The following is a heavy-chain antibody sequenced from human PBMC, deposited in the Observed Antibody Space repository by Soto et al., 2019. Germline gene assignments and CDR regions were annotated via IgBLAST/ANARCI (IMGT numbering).Heavy chain of an antibody. Sequence: GGSLRLSCAASGFTFSSYGMHWVRQAPGKGLEWVAVISYDGSNKYYADSVKGRFTISRDNSKNTLYLQMNSLRAEDTAVYYCAKDLSGGGSRDYYYCGMDVWGQGTTVTVSS. CDR3: AKDLSGGGSRDYYYCGMDV. CDR1: GFTFSSYG. V-gene: IGHV3-30*18. J-gene: IGHJ6*02. CDR2: ISYDGSNK. D-gene: IGHD2-15*01.